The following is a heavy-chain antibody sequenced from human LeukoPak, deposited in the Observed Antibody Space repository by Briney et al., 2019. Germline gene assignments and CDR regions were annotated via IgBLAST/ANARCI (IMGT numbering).Heavy chain of an antibody. CDR2: IYYSGST. V-gene: IGHV4-39*07. CDR3: ARVPSSGTRRFDP. Sequence: SETLSLTCTVSGGSISSSSYYWGWIRQPPGKGLEWIGSIYYSGSTYYNPSLKSRVTISVDTSKNQFSLKLSSVTAADTAVYYCARVPSSGTRRFDPWGQGTLVTVSS. D-gene: IGHD3-10*01. CDR1: GGSISSSSYY. J-gene: IGHJ5*02.